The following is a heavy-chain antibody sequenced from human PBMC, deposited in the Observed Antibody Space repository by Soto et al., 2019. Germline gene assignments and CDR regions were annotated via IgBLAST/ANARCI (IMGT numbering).Heavy chain of an antibody. CDR2: ITDTGGDT. V-gene: IGHV3-23*01. Sequence: EVQLLESGGDLVQPGGSLRLSCVASGIPFGSRAMSWVRQAPGEGLEWVSTITDTGGDTKYADSVRGRFTMSRDNSKKTLYLQMNSLRVEDSALYYCARGSTDSYPGSRIFDFCGRGTLVTVSS. CDR3: ARGSTDSYPGSRIFDF. J-gene: IGHJ4*02. D-gene: IGHD3-10*01. CDR1: GIPFGSRA.